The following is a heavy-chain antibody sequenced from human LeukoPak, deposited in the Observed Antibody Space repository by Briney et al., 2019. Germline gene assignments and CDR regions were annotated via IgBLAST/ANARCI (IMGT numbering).Heavy chain of an antibody. CDR1: GGSISSSSYY. V-gene: IGHV4-61*05. D-gene: IGHD1-26*01. CDR2: IYYSGST. CDR3: ARCSSVGATDY. Sequence: SETLSLTCTVSGGSISSSSYYWGWIRQPPGKGLEWIGYIYYSGSTNYNPSLKSRVTISVDTSKNQFSLKLSSVTAADTAVYYCARCSSVGATDYWGQGTLVTVSS. J-gene: IGHJ4*02.